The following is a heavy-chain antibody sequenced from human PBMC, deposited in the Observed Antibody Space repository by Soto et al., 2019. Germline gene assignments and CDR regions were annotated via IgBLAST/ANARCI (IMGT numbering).Heavy chain of an antibody. CDR1: GFTFSNAW. CDR3: TTDSSIAARPEGMDV. J-gene: IGHJ6*02. Sequence: GGSLRLSCAASGFTFSNAWMNWVRQAPGKGLEWVGRIKSKTDGGTTDYAAPVKGRFTISRDDSKNTLYLQMNSLKTEDTAVYYCTTDSSIAARPEGMDVWGQGTTVTVSS. V-gene: IGHV3-15*07. D-gene: IGHD6-6*01. CDR2: IKSKTDGGTT.